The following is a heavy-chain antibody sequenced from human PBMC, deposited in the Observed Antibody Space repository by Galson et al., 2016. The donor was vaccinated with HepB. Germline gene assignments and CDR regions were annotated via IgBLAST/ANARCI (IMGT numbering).Heavy chain of an antibody. CDR1: GFTFSSYG. D-gene: IGHD6-13*01. V-gene: IGHV3-30*18. CDR3: AKIWGGSSWYASFAY. J-gene: IGHJ4*02. Sequence: SLRLSCAASGFTFSSYGMHWVRQAPGKGLEWVALISYDVSHKYYANSVKGRFTISRDNSKNTLYLQMNSLRTENTAVYYCAKIWGGSSWYASFAYWGQGTLVTVSS. CDR2: ISYDVSHK.